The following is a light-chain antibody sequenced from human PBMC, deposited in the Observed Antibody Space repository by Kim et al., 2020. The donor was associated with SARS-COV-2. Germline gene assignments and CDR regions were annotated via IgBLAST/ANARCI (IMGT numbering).Light chain of an antibody. Sequence: GQSITISCPGTSSDVGGYNYVAWYQQHPGRAPKLMIYDVNSRPTGVSSRFSGSKSGNTASLTISGLQPEDDADYYCSSFTDSNSWVFGGGTQLTVL. CDR2: DVN. J-gene: IGLJ3*02. V-gene: IGLV2-14*03. CDR1: SSDVGGYNY. CDR3: SSFTDSNSWV.